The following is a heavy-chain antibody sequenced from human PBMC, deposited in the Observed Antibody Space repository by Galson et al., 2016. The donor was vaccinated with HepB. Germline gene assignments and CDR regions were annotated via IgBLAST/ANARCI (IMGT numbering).Heavy chain of an antibody. J-gene: IGHJ6*02. V-gene: IGHV3-23*01. CDR2: ISGSGGGT. CDR3: ARAWGNYGMDV. D-gene: IGHD7-27*01. CDR1: GFTFTTSA. Sequence: SLRLSCAASGFTFTTSAMSWVRQAPGKGLEWVSAISGSGGGTFYADSVKGRFTISRDNSKNTLFLQMHSLRVEDTAVYYCARAWGNYGMDVWGQGTTVTVSS.